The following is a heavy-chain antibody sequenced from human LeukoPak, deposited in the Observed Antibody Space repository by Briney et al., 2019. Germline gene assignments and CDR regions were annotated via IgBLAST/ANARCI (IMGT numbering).Heavy chain of an antibody. CDR3: AKGTANNHFHWFDP. V-gene: IGHV3-23*01. Sequence: PGGSLRLSCAASGFTCSSVAMNWVRQAPGKGLEWVSGISGGGGSTYYADSVKGRFTISRDNSKNTLSLQMNSLRADDTALYYCAKGTANNHFHWFDPWGQGTLVTVSS. J-gene: IGHJ5*02. D-gene: IGHD2-21*02. CDR1: GFTCSSVA. CDR2: ISGGGGST.